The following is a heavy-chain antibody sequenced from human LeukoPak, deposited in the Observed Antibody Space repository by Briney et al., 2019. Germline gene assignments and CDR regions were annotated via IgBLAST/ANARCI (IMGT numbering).Heavy chain of an antibody. CDR2: MNTNSGNT. J-gene: IGHJ4*02. Sequence: ASVTVSFKSSAYTFTIYDINWVRHATGQGLEWMGWMNTNSGNTGYAQKFQGRVSKTSNTSISTAYMELSSLRSEDTAVYYCTRGLRREQQLLRAFDDWGQGTLVTVSS. V-gene: IGHV1-8*01. CDR3: TRGLRREQQLLRAFDD. CDR1: AYTFTIYD. D-gene: IGHD6-13*01.